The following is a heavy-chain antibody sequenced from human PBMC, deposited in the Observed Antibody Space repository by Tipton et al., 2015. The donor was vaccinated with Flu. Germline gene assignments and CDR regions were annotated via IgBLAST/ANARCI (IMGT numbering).Heavy chain of an antibody. Sequence: LRLSCSVSGDSIGSDYFWGWIRQPPGKGLEWIGNVHQTGTSYYNPSLRSRVIITVDRRKNHFSLRLTSVTAADTAVYFCARRDYSNYVSEPKNWFDSWGQGTLVTASS. CDR1: GDSIGSDYF. CDR2: VHQTGTS. D-gene: IGHD4-11*01. V-gene: IGHV4-38-2*01. CDR3: ARRDYSNYVSEPKNWFDS. J-gene: IGHJ5*01.